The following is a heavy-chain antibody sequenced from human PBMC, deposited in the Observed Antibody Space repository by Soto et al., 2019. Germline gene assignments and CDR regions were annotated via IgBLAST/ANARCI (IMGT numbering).Heavy chain of an antibody. Sequence: GGSLRLSCAASGFTFSSYAMHWVRQAPGKGLEWVAVISYDGSNKYYADSVKGRFTISRDNSKNTLYLQMNSLRAEDTAVYYCAREDLRPDSSGYYPDAFDIWGQGTMVTVSS. CDR2: ISYDGSNK. J-gene: IGHJ3*02. CDR1: GFTFSSYA. V-gene: IGHV3-30-3*01. D-gene: IGHD3-22*01. CDR3: AREDLRPDSSGYYPDAFDI.